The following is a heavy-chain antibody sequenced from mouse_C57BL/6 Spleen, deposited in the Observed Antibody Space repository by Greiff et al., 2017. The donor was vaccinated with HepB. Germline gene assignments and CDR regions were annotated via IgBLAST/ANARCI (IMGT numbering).Heavy chain of an antibody. CDR1: GFNFKNYA. Sequence: EVQLMESGAELVRPGASVKLSCTASGFNFKNYAMHWVQQTPEQGLEWIGWIDPENGDTEYAAKFQGKATSTADTSTNTAYLQLSSLTSEDTAVYYCTRVYGNYFDYWGQGTTLTVSS. CDR3: TRVYGNYFDY. V-gene: IGHV14-4*01. J-gene: IGHJ2*01. CDR2: IDPENGDT. D-gene: IGHD2-1*01.